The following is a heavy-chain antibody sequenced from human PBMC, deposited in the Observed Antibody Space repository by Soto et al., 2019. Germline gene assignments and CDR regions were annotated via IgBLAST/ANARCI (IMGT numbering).Heavy chain of an antibody. CDR2: ISYDGSNK. J-gene: IGHJ6*02. Sequence: QVQLVESGGGVVQPGRSLRLSCAASGFTFSSYAMHWVRQAPGKGLEWVAVISYDGSNKYYADSVKGRFTISRDNSKNMLYLQMNRLRAEDTAVYDCARVLGGSYYCYGMDVWGQGTTVTVSS. CDR1: GFTFSSYA. D-gene: IGHD2-15*01. V-gene: IGHV3-30-3*01. CDR3: ARVLGGSYYCYGMDV.